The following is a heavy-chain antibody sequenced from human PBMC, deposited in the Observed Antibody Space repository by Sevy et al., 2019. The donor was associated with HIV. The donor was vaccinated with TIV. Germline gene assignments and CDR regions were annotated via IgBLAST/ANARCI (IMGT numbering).Heavy chain of an antibody. CDR1: GFTFGDYA. CDR3: TRDNGNFDDAFDI. J-gene: IGHJ3*02. V-gene: IGHV3-49*03. D-gene: IGHD2-8*01. CDR2: IRSKAYGGTT. Sequence: GGSLRLSCTASGFTFGDYAMSWFRQAPGKGLEWVGFIRSKAYGGTTEYAASVKGRFTISRDDSKSIAYLQMKSLKTEDTAVYYCTRDNGNFDDAFDIWGQGTMVTVSS.